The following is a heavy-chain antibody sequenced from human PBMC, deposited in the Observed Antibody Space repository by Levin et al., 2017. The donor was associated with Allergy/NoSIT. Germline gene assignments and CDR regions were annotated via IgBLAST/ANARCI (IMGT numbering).Heavy chain of an antibody. D-gene: IGHD3-22*01. J-gene: IGHJ5*02. CDR3: ARSYYYDSSGYHGGENWFDP. CDR2: INPSGGST. CDR1: GYTFTSYY. V-gene: IGHV1-46*01. Sequence: PGGSLRLSCKASGYTFTSYYMHWVRQAPGQGLEWMGIINPSGGSTSYAQKFQGRVTMTRDTSTSTVYMELSSLRSEDTAVYYCARSYYYDSSGYHGGENWFDPWGQGTLVTVSS.